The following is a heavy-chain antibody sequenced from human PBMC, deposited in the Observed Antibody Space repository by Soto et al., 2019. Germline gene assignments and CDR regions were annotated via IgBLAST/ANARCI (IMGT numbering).Heavy chain of an antibody. CDR3: ARSPSKWITESFDI. D-gene: IGHD3-16*01. CDR1: GYTFTSYA. CDR2: INAGNGNT. V-gene: IGHV1-3*01. Sequence: ASVKPSCKASGYTFTSYALHWVRQAPGQRLEWMGWINAGNGNTKYSQKFQGRVTITRDTSASTAYMELSSLRSEDTAVYYCARSPSKWITESFDIWGKGTMVSAS. J-gene: IGHJ3*02.